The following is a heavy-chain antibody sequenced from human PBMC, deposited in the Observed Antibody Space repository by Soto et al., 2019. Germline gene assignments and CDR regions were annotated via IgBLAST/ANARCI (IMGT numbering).Heavy chain of an antibody. D-gene: IGHD2-15*01. CDR3: ARVKSDLVEVVASTLFYY. J-gene: IGHJ4*02. Sequence: QVQLVQSGAEVKQPGASVKVSCKASGYTFTTFSMHWVRQAPGQRLEWMGWINAGHGNTKYAQNFQGRLTITRDTSASTAYRELNSLKSEDTAVYFCARVKSDLVEVVASTLFYYRGQGTLVTVSS. CDR1: GYTFTTFS. CDR2: INAGHGNT. V-gene: IGHV1-3*01.